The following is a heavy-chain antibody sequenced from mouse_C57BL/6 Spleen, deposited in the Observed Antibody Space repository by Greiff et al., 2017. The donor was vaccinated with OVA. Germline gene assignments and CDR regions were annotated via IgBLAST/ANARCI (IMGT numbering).Heavy chain of an antibody. D-gene: IGHD2-4*01. CDR2: IWSGGST. CDR3: ARRDYDYDGGFAY. CDR1: GFSLTSYG. Sequence: VHLVESGPGLVQPSQSLSITCTVSGFSLTSYGVHWVRQSPGKGLEWLGVIWSGGSTDYNAAFISRLSISKDNSKSQVFFKMNSLQADDTAIYYCARRDYDYDGGFAYWGQGTLVTVSA. V-gene: IGHV2-2*01. J-gene: IGHJ3*01.